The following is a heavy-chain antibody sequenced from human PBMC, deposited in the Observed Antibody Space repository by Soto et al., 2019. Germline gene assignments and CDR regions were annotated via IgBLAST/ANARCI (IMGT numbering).Heavy chain of an antibody. CDR2: MYYSGST. Sequence: LSLTCTVSGGSISSISYYWVWIRQPPGKGLEWIGRMYYSGSTYYTPSLKSRVTISVDTSKNQFSLKLSSVTAADKAVYYCARLNTIFWGYGLDVRGKGTTVTVSS. D-gene: IGHD3-3*01. V-gene: IGHV4-39*01. J-gene: IGHJ6*04. CDR3: ARLNTIFWGYGLDV. CDR1: GGSISSISYY.